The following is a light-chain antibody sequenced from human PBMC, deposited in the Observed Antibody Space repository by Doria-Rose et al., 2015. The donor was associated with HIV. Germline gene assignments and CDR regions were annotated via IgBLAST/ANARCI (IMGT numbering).Light chain of an antibody. Sequence: TVTISCTRSSGSIASNYVQWFQQRPGSSPTTVLYEDNQRPSGVPDRFSGSIDRSSNSASLSIPGLKTEDEADYYCQPCDSSNLVVFGGGTKLTVL. CDR3: QPCDSSNLVV. V-gene: IGLV6-57*01. CDR1: SGSIASNY. J-gene: IGLJ2*01. CDR2: EDN.